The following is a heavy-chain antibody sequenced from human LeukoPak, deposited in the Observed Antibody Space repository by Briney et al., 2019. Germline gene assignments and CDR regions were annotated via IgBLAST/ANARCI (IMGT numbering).Heavy chain of an antibody. CDR1: GFTFSSYS. D-gene: IGHD5-12*01. CDR2: ISSSSATT. CDR3: ARGATARGFDK. Sequence: GGSLRLSCAASGFTFSSYSMNWVRQAPGEGLEWLSYISSSSATTYYADFVKGRFTISRDNAKKSLDLQMNSLEDEDTAVYYCARGATARGFDKWGQGALVTVSS. V-gene: IGHV3-48*02. J-gene: IGHJ4*02.